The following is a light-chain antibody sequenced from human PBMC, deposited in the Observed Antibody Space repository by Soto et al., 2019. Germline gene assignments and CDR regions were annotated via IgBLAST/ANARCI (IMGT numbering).Light chain of an antibody. Sequence: EFVLTQSPGTLSLSPGDRVTLSCRASQSISINLAWYQHKPGQAPRLLIHAGSTRATGIPARISGSGSGTEFTLTISSLQSEDFAVYYCQQFRNWPWTFGQGTKVDI. V-gene: IGKV3D-15*01. CDR3: QQFRNWPWT. J-gene: IGKJ1*01. CDR2: AGS. CDR1: QSISIN.